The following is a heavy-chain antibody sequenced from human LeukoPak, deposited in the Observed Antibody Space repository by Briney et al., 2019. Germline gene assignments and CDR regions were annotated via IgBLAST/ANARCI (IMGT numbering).Heavy chain of an antibody. CDR1: GGSFSGYY. CDR3: ARDRMAEFDP. CDR2: INHSGST. V-gene: IGHV4-34*01. D-gene: IGHD5-24*01. Sequence: KASETLSLTCAVYGGSFSGYYWSWIRQPPGKGLEWIGEINHSGSTNYNPSLKSRVTISVDTSKNQFSLKLSSVTAADTAVYYCARDRMAEFDPWGQGTLVTVSS. J-gene: IGHJ5*02.